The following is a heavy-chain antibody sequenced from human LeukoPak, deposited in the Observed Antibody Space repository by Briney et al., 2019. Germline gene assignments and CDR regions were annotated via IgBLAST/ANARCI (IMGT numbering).Heavy chain of an antibody. Sequence: GGSLRLSCAASGFTFSSYAMHWVRQAPGKGLEWVAVISYDGSNKYYADSVKGRFTISRDNSKNTLFLQMNSLRAEDTAVYYCARDPNGDYWGQGTLVTVSS. CDR1: GFTFSSYA. D-gene: IGHD1-1*01. CDR2: ISYDGSNK. V-gene: IGHV3-30-3*01. J-gene: IGHJ4*02. CDR3: ARDPNGDY.